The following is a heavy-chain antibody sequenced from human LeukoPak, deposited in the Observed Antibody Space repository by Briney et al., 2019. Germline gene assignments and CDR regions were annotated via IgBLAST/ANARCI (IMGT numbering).Heavy chain of an antibody. J-gene: IGHJ4*02. D-gene: IGHD6-13*01. V-gene: IGHV3-66*01. Sequence: GGSLRLSCAASGFTVSSNYMSWVRQAPGKGLEWVSVIYSGGSTYYADSVKGRFTISRDNSKNTLYLQMNSLRAEDTAVYYCAREFNAGWELVRGDYWGQGTLVTVSS. CDR2: IYSGGST. CDR3: AREFNAGWELVRGDY. CDR1: GFTVSSNY.